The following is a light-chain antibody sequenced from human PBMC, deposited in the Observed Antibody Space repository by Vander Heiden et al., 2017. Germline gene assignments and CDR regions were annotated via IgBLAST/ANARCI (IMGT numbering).Light chain of an antibody. CDR1: QSVSSY. J-gene: IGKJ5*01. Sequence: EIVLTQSPATLSLPPGERATLSCRASQSVSSYLAWYQQKPGQAPRLRIYDASNRATGIPARFSGSGSGTDFTLTISSLEPEDFAVYYCQQRSNWPPITFGQGTRREIK. CDR3: QQRSNWPPIT. CDR2: DAS. V-gene: IGKV3-11*01.